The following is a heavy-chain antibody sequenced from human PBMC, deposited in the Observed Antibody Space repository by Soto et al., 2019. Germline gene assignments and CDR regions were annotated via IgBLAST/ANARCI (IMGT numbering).Heavy chain of an antibody. V-gene: IGHV3-30*01. J-gene: IGHJ6*02. D-gene: IGHD3-10*02. CDR1: GFTLSSYD. Sequence: GGSRRRSCAATGFTLSSYDMHGVRQAPGKGLGCVTYISYDGSNKYYADSVKGRFTISRDNSKNTMYLQMDSLRAEDTAVYYCAKDMFSSDDDSYFYGMDVWGQGTTVTVSS. CDR2: ISYDGSNK. CDR3: AKDMFSSDDDSYFYGMDV.